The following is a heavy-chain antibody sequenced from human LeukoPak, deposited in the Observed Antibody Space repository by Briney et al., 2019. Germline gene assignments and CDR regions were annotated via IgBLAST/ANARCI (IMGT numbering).Heavy chain of an antibody. J-gene: IGHJ4*02. CDR2: INPDSGGT. D-gene: IGHD4-17*01. V-gene: IGHV1-2*02. Sequence: GASVKVSCKASGYTFTGYYIHWVRQAPGQGLEWMGWINPDSGGTNYAQKFQGRVTMTRDTSISTAYMELSRLRSDDTAVYYCARLADYGDYENFDYWGQGTLVTVSS. CDR1: GYTFTGYY. CDR3: ARLADYGDYENFDY.